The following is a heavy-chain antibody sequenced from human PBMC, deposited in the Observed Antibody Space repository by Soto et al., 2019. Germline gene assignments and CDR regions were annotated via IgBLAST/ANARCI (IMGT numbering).Heavy chain of an antibody. J-gene: IGHJ6*02. V-gene: IGHV4-39*01. CDR1: GGSISGSRYF. Sequence: QLQLQASGPGLVKPSETLSLTCTVSGGSISGSRYFWGWNRQPPGKGLEWIGSISYGGRTYYNPSRKSRVTISVDTSKNQFSLKLTSVTAADTAVYYCARPYESAFGAHYGMDVWGQGTTVTVSS. D-gene: IGHD3-3*02. CDR3: ARPYESAFGAHYGMDV. CDR2: ISYGGRT.